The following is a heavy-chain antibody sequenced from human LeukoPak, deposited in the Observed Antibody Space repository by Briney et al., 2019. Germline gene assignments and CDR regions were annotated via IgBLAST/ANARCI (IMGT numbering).Heavy chain of an antibody. J-gene: IGHJ4*02. CDR2: IYPGDSDT. CDR1: GYRFTSYW. D-gene: IGHD3-9*01. V-gene: IGHV5-51*01. Sequence: GESLKISCKGSGYRFTSYWIGWVRQMPGKGLEWMGIIYPGDSDTRYSPSFQSQVTISADRSISTAYLQWSSLKASDTAMYYCARLANYDILTGYYPWGQGTLVTVSS. CDR3: ARLANYDILTGYYP.